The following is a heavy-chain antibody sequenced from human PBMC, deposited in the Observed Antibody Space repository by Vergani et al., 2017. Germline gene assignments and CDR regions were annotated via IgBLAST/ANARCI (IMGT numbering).Heavy chain of an antibody. D-gene: IGHD4-23*01. CDR1: GDIFNNYT. CDR3: ARVSPGDNRGWEPFDY. Sequence: QVHLEQSGTEVKKPGSSVKVSCKVSGDIFNNYTVTWVRQAPGQGLEWMGRIIPIIRLATSAQKFQDRVKITGDTSTNTVYMEMNNLRSEDTAVYYCARVSPGDNRGWEPFDYWGQGSLVTVSS. V-gene: IGHV1-69*02. J-gene: IGHJ4*02. CDR2: IIPIIRLA.